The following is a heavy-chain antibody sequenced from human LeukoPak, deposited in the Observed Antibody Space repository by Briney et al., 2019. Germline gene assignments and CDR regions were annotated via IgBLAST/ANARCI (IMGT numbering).Heavy chain of an antibody. D-gene: IGHD3-16*02. J-gene: IGHJ4*02. V-gene: IGHV4-30-4*01. CDR3: ARGPNYVRGSYQYFDY. CDR2: FYYSGST. CDR1: GASISTGDYY. Sequence: SETLSLTCTASGASISTGDYYWSWIRQSPGKGLEWIGYFYYSGSTSYNPSLTSRLTISVDTSKNQFSLRLTSVTATDTAVYYCARGPNYVRGSYQYFDYWGQGTLVTVSS.